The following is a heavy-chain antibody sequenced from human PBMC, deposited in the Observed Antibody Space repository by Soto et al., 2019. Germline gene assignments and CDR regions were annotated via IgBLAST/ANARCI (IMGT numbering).Heavy chain of an antibody. D-gene: IGHD1-26*01. CDR3: AGNIVGAAPNFDY. Sequence: QVQLVESGGGVVQPGRSLRLSCAASGFTFSSYGMHWVRQAPGKGLEWVAVIWYDGSNKYYADSVKGRFTISRDNSKNTLYLQMNSLRAEDTAVYYCAGNIVGAAPNFDYWGQGTLVTVSS. CDR2: IWYDGSNK. J-gene: IGHJ4*02. CDR1: GFTFSSYG. V-gene: IGHV3-33*01.